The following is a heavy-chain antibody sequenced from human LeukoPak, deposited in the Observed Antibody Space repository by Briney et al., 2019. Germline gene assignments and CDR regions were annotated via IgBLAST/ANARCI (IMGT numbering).Heavy chain of an antibody. V-gene: IGHV3-74*01. J-gene: IGHJ5*02. CDR3: ARRVDATRWFDP. CDR2: INGDGTTT. D-gene: IGHD2-15*01. CDR1: GFTFSDYF. Sequence: GGSLRLSCSASGFTFSDYFMHWVRQAPEEGQVWVSRINGDGTTTIYADSVKGRFTISRDNAKNTLYLQMNSLRAEDTAIYYCARRVDATRWFDPWGRGTLVTVSS.